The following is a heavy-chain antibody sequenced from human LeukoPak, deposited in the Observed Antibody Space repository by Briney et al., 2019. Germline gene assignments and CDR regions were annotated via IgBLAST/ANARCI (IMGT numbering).Heavy chain of an antibody. CDR3: ARAGPNGGSYHFGY. D-gene: IGHD2-8*01. V-gene: IGHV3-7*04. Sequence: GGSLRLSCAASGFTLSSYWMSWVRQAPGRGLEWVANIKTDGSEKYYVDSVKGRFTISRDNAKNSLYLQMYNLRAEDTAIYYCARAGPNGGSYHFGYWGQGTLVTVSS. J-gene: IGHJ4*02. CDR2: IKTDGSEK. CDR1: GFTLSSYW.